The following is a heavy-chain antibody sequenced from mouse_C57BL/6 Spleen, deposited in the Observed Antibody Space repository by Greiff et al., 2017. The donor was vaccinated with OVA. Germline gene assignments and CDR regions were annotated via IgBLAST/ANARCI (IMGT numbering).Heavy chain of an antibody. D-gene: IGHD2-3*01. V-gene: IGHV3-6*01. J-gene: IGHJ3*01. CDR2: ISYDGSN. Sequence: EVHLVESGPGLVKPSQSLSLTCSVTGYSITSGYYWNWIRQFPGNKLEWMGYISYDGSNNYNPSLKNRISITRDTSKNQFFLKLNSVTTEDTATYYCAREDDGYWFAYWGQGTLVTVSA. CDR1: GYSITSGYY. CDR3: AREDDGYWFAY.